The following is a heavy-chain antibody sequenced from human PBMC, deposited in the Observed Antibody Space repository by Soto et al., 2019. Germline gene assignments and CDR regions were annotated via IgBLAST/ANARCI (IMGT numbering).Heavy chain of an antibody. CDR1: GGSFSTYY. V-gene: IGHV4-34*01. J-gene: IGHJ3*02. Sequence: SETLSLTCVVSGGSFSTYYYNWIRQSPGKGLEWIGEINHSGSNNYSPSLKSRVTMSLDTSKNQFSLKLASVTAADTAVYYCARGGSNDWQVAFDIWGQGTMVTVSS. CDR3: ARGGSNDWQVAFDI. D-gene: IGHD3-9*01. CDR2: INHSGSN.